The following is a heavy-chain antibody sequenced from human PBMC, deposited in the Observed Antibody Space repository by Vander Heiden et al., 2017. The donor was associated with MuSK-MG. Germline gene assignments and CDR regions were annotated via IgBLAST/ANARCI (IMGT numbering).Heavy chain of an antibody. CDR3: TRGPYYYGSGTYSYFDY. V-gene: IGHV3-7*01. J-gene: IGHJ4*02. D-gene: IGHD3-10*01. Sequence: EVQLVESGGVLVQPGGSLRLSCAASGFAFRNYGMTWVRQAPGKGLEWVANVNQDGGEISYADSMKGRFTISRDNAKNSLYLQLNSLRAEDTAVYYCTRGPYYYGSGTYSYFDYWGQGTLVTVSS. CDR2: VNQDGGEI. CDR1: GFAFRNYG.